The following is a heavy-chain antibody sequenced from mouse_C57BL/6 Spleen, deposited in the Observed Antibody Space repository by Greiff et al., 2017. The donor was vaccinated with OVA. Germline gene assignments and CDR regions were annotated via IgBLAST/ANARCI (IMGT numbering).Heavy chain of an antibody. CDR3: ARSSRNGYFDY. J-gene: IGHJ2*01. V-gene: IGHV1-81*01. CDR2: IYPRSGNT. CDR1: GYTFTSYG. Sequence: VQLQESGAELARPGASVKLSCKASGYTFTSYGISWVKQRTGQGLEWIGEIYPRSGNTYYNEKFKGKATLTADKSSSTAYMELRSLTSEDSAVYFCARSSRNGYFDYWGQGTTLTVSS.